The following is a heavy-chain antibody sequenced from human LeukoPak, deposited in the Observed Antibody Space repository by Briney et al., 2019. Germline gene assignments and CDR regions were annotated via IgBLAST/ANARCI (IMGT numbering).Heavy chain of an antibody. CDR1: GFTFSSYA. D-gene: IGHD2-2*01. Sequence: PGGSLRLSCAASGFTFSSYAMSWVRQAPREGLEWVSAISGSGGSTYYADSVKGRFTISRDNSKNTLYLQMNSLRAEDTAVYYCAKAGYCSSTSCSTASMDVWGKGTTVTVSS. CDR3: AKAGYCSSTSCSTASMDV. J-gene: IGHJ6*03. CDR2: ISGSGGST. V-gene: IGHV3-23*01.